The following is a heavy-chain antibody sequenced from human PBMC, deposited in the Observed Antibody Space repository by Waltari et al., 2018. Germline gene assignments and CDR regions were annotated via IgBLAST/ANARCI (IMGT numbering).Heavy chain of an antibody. Sequence: QVQLQESGPGLVKPSETLSLTCTVSGGSISSYYWSWIRQPAGKGLEWIGRIYTSGSTNYNPSLKSRVTISVDTSKNQFSLKLSSVTAADTAVYYCARHGGQYYYDSSGYYSHAFDIWGQGTMVTVSS. D-gene: IGHD3-22*01. V-gene: IGHV4-4*07. J-gene: IGHJ3*02. CDR2: IYTSGST. CDR3: ARHGGQYYYDSSGYYSHAFDI. CDR1: GGSISSYY.